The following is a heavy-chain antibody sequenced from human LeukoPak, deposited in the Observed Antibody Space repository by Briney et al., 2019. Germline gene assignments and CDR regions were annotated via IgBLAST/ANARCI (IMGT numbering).Heavy chain of an antibody. Sequence: GESLKIWCEGSVYSFTNHYIGGVRLMHGKGLELVGIIYPGGADTRYSPSIQGQVTISADKSISTAYLQWSSLKASDTAMYYCARRGYGSGNYYYPNWGQGTLVTVSS. CDR1: VYSFTNHY. CDR3: ARRGYGSGNYYYPN. J-gene: IGHJ4*02. D-gene: IGHD3-10*01. V-gene: IGHV5-51*01. CDR2: IYPGGADT.